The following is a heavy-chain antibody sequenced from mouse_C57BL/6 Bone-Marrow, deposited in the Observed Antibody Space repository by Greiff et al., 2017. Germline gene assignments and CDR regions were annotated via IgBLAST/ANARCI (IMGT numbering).Heavy chain of an antibody. CDR1: GFSLTSYG. J-gene: IGHJ2*01. D-gene: IGHD2-5*01. CDR2: IWSGGST. V-gene: IGHV2-2*01. Sequence: VQGVESGPGLVQPSQSLSITCTVSGFSLTSYGVHWVRQSPGKGLEWLGVIWSGGSTDYNAAFISRLSISKDNSKSQVFFKMNSLQADDTAIYYCDRNEGLYYSNFFDYWGQGTTLTVSS. CDR3: DRNEGLYYSNFFDY.